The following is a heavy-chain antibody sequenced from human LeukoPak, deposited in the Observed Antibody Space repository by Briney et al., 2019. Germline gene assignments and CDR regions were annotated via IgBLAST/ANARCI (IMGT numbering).Heavy chain of an antibody. J-gene: IGHJ4*02. CDR3: ARDPGGFSSGYYFDN. Sequence: GGSLRLSCAASGFTFDDYGMSWVRQAPGKGLEWVSGINWNGGNTGYADSVKGRFTISRDNAKNSLYLQMNSLRAEDTALYHCARDPGGFSSGYYFDNWGQGTLVTVSS. V-gene: IGHV3-20*01. CDR2: INWNGGNT. CDR1: GFTFDDYG. D-gene: IGHD3-22*01.